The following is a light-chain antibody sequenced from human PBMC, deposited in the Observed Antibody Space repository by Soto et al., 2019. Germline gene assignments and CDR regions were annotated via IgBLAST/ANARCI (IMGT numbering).Light chain of an antibody. CDR2: NTN. Sequence: QAVVTQEPSFSVSPGRTVTLTCGLSSGSVSTSYYPSWYQQNPGQAPRTLIYNTNTRSSGVPDRFSGSILGNKAALTITGAQADDESDYYCVLYMGSGISVFGGGTKLTVL. CDR1: SGSVSTSYY. V-gene: IGLV8-61*01. CDR3: VLYMGSGISV. J-gene: IGLJ3*02.